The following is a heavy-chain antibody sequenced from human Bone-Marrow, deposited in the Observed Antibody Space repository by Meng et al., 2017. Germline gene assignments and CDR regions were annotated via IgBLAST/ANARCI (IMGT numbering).Heavy chain of an antibody. CDR2: ISGSGGST. D-gene: IGHD2-21*02. J-gene: IGHJ3*02. Sequence: GESLKISCAASGFTFSSYAMSWVRQAPGKGLEWVSAISGSGGSTYYADSVKGRFTISRDNAKNSLYLQMNSLRAEDMALYYCAREGGPYCGGDCSSSHDAFDIWGQGTMVTVSS. V-gene: IGHV3-23*01. CDR1: GFTFSSYA. CDR3: AREGGPYCGGDCSSSHDAFDI.